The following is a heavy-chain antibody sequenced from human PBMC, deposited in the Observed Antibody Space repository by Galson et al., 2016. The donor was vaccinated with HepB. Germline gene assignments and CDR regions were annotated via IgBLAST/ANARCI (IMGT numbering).Heavy chain of an antibody. V-gene: IGHV3-7*01. CDR3: ASAPAATESDY. CDR2: IKQDGSEK. CDR1: GFTCSGYW. D-gene: IGHD6-25*01. J-gene: IGHJ4*02. Sequence: SLRLSCAASGFTCSGYWMTWVRQAPGKGLEWVANIKQDGSEKNYVDSVKGRFAISRDNAKNLVYLQMNSLRAEDTAMYYCASAPAATESDYWGQGTLVTVSP.